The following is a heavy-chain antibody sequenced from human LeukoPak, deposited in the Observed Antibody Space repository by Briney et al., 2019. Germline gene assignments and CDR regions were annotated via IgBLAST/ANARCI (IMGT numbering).Heavy chain of an antibody. J-gene: IGHJ4*02. D-gene: IGHD5-12*01. CDR2: IYPGDSDT. V-gene: IGHV5-51*01. CDR3: ARDGAYSAYDYPY. Sequence: GGSLRLSCKRSGYTFSNYWIGWVRQMPGKGLEWMGIIYPGDSDTRYSPSFQGQVTISADKSISTAYLQWSSLKASDTAMYYCARDGAYSAYDYPYWGQGTLVTVSS. CDR1: GYTFSNYW.